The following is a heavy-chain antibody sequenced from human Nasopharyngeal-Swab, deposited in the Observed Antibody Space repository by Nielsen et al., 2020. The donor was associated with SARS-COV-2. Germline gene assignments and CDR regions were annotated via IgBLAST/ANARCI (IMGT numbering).Heavy chain of an antibody. V-gene: IGHV3-23*01. D-gene: IGHD3-10*01. CDR2: ISGSGGSA. J-gene: IGHJ4*02. Sequence: GESLKISCVASGFTFSTYAMSWVRKAPGKGLDWVSAISGSGGSAYYADSVKGRFTISRDNSKNTVYLQMNTLRAEDTVVYYCAKDGRYYASGSHPFDYWGQGTLVTVSS. CDR1: GFTFSTYA. CDR3: AKDGRYYASGSHPFDY.